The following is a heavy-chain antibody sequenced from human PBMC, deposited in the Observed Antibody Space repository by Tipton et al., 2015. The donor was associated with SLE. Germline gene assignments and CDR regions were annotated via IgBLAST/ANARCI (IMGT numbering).Heavy chain of an antibody. CDR1: GFTFSDYY. Sequence: SLRLSCAASGFTFSDYYMSWIRQVPGKGLEWVSYISSSGSTIYYADSVKGRFTISRDNAKNSLYLQMNSLRAEDTAVYYCARDGAVGWNDSLDYWGQGTLVTVSS. V-gene: IGHV3-11*01. D-gene: IGHD1-1*01. CDR3: ARDGAVGWNDSLDY. CDR2: ISSSGSTI. J-gene: IGHJ4*02.